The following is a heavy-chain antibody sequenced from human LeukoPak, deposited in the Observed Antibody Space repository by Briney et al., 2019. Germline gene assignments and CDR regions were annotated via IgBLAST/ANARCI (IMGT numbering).Heavy chain of an antibody. J-gene: IGHJ4*02. CDR3: ATNPKGSGWSFDY. CDR2: IWYDGSNK. CDR1: GFTFSTYA. Sequence: GSLRLSCATSGFTFSTYAMHWVRLAPGKGLEWVAVIWYDGSNKYYADSVKGRFTISRDNSRNTLYLQMNSLRAEDTAVYYCATNPKGSGWSFDYWGQGTLVTVSS. D-gene: IGHD6-19*01. V-gene: IGHV3-33*01.